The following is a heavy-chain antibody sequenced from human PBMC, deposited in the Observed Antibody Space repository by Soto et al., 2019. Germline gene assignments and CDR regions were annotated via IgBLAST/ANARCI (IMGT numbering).Heavy chain of an antibody. V-gene: IGHV4-59*01. CDR3: ARYCSGGSCYQKFDY. J-gene: IGHJ4*02. Sequence: PSETLSLTCTVSGGSISSYYWSWIRQPPGKGLGWIGYIYYSGSTNYNPSLKSRVTISVDTSKNQFSLKLSSVTAADTAVYYCARYCSGGSCYQKFDYWGQGTLVTVSS. CDR1: GGSISSYY. D-gene: IGHD2-15*01. CDR2: IYYSGST.